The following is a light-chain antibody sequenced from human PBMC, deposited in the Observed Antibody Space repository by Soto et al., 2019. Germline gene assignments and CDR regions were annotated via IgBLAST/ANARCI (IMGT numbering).Light chain of an antibody. V-gene: IGKV1-5*01. Sequence: DIQMTQSPSTLSASVGDGVTITCRASQNISVWLAWYQQRPGKAPKFLIYDASNLDTGVSSRFSGSGSGTEFTLTIRRLQPDDFATYYCQQYDSSSPTFGQGTKLEIK. CDR3: QQYDSSSPT. J-gene: IGKJ2*01. CDR1: QNISVW. CDR2: DAS.